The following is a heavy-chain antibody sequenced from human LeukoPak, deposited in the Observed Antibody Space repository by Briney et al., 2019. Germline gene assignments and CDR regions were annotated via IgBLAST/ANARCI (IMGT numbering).Heavy chain of an antibody. CDR3: ARGSGYTYGYPFDS. CDR2: IYTSGST. V-gene: IGHV4-4*07. D-gene: IGHD5-18*01. CDR1: GGSISSYY. J-gene: IGHJ4*02. Sequence: PSQTLSLTCTVAGGSISSYYWSWIRQPAGKGLEWIGRIYTSGSTNYNPSLKSRVTMSVDTSKNQFSLKLSSVTAADTAVYYCARGSGYTYGYPFDSWGQGTLVTVSS.